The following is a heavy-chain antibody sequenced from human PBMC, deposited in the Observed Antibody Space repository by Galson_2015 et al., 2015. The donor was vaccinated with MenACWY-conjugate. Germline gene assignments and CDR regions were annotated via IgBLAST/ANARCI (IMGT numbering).Heavy chain of an antibody. CDR3: ARDGSPYCSRETCHSSDAFDV. CDR2: INPNGGIT. J-gene: IGHJ3*01. V-gene: IGHV1-46*01. Sequence: SVKVSCKASGYSVTSHYIHWVRQAPGQGLEWMGLINPNGGITIYAQKFQGRVTVPRDTSTSKVFLELSSLTSDDTAVYYCARDGSPYCSRETCHSSDAFDVWGQGTMVTVSS. D-gene: IGHD2-15*01. CDR1: GYSVTSHY.